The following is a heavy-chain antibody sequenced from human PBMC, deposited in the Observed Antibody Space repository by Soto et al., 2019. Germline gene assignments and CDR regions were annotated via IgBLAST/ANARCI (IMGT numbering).Heavy chain of an antibody. V-gene: IGHV4-59*08. CDR1: GGSISSYY. D-gene: IGHD6-13*01. CDR2: IYCSGST. Sequence: SETLSLTCTVSGGSISSYYWSWIRQPPGKGLEWIGYIYCSGSTNYNPSLKSRVTISVDTSKNQFSLKLSSVTAADTAVYYCARATLPAAGTRYFDYWGQGTLVTVSS. J-gene: IGHJ4*02. CDR3: ARATLPAAGTRYFDY.